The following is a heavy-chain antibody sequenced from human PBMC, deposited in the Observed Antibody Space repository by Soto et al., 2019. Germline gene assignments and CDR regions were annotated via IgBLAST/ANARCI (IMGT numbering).Heavy chain of an antibody. CDR1: GGSMNTYY. J-gene: IGHJ4*02. CDR3: ARLGGYYQAFDQ. CDR2: IYYSGST. V-gene: IGHV4-59*08. Sequence: SETLSLTCTVSGGSMNTYYWGWFRQPPGQGLEWVGYIYYSGSTTYSPSLKSRDTISVDTSKNQFSLKLDSVTAADTAVYYCARLGGYYQAFDQWGQGSLVTVS. D-gene: IGHD3-22*01.